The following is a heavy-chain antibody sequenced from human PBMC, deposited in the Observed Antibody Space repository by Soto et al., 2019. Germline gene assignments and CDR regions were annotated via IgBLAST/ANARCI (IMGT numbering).Heavy chain of an antibody. Sequence: GGSLRLSCSSSGFTFSNYWMHWVRQGPGKGLVWVARLNIDGSTRNYADSVKGRFTISRDNSKNTLYLQMNSLRAEDMAAYYCAKEVGYSSGYDYFDYWGQGTLVTVSS. CDR2: LNIDGSTR. CDR1: GFTFSNYW. CDR3: AKEVGYSSGYDYFDY. V-gene: IGHV3-74*01. J-gene: IGHJ4*02. D-gene: IGHD6-19*01.